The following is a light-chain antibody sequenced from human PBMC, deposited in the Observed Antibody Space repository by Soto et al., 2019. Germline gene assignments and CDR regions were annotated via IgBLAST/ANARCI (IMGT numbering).Light chain of an antibody. CDR1: QSIGSW. Sequence: DIQMTQSPSTLSASVGDRVTITCRASQSIGSWLAWYQQKPGKAPKLLIYDASSLESGVPSRFSGSGSGTEFTLTISSLQPADFATYYCQQYNSYSYTFGQGTKLEIK. CDR3: QQYNSYSYT. J-gene: IGKJ2*01. CDR2: DAS. V-gene: IGKV1-5*01.